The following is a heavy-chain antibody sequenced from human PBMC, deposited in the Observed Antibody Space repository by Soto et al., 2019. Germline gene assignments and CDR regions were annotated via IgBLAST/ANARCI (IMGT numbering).Heavy chain of an antibody. V-gene: IGHV4-30-4*01. CDR3: AGHTSIWSLFDY. Sequence: PSETLSLNSTVTGGSISISDYYWSWIRQPLGKGLEWVGYIYYTGNTYYNPSLKGRISISVDTSKNQFSLSLSSVTAADTAVYYCAGHTSIWSLFDYWGQGTLVTVSS. CDR2: IYYTGNT. D-gene: IGHD6-13*01. CDR1: GGSISISDYY. J-gene: IGHJ4*02.